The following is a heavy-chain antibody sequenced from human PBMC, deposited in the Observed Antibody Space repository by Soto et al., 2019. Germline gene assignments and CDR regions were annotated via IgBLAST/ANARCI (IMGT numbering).Heavy chain of an antibody. CDR2: ISSSGSTI. V-gene: IGHV3-11*01. CDR1: GFTFSDYY. CDR3: ARGAAAGPPVLTYYYGMDV. Sequence: QVQLVESGGGLVKPGGSLRLSCAASGFTFSDYYMSWIRQAPGKGLEWVSYISSSGSTIYYADSVKGRFTNSRDNAKNSLDLQMNSLRAEDTAVYYCARGAAAGPPVLTYYYGMDVWGQGTTVTVSS. D-gene: IGHD6-13*01. J-gene: IGHJ6*02.